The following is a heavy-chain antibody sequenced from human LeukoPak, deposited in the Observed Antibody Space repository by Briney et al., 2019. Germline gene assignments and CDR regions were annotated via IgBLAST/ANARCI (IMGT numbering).Heavy chain of an antibody. D-gene: IGHD1-26*01. Sequence: SETLSLTCTVSGGSISSYYWGWIRQPPGKGLEWIGSIYYSGNTYYNPSLKSRVTISVDTSKNQFSLKLTSVTAADTAVYYCAHFKGGSFDFWGQGTMVTVSS. V-gene: IGHV4-59*05. CDR2: IYYSGNT. CDR3: AHFKGGSFDF. CDR1: GGSISSYY. J-gene: IGHJ3*01.